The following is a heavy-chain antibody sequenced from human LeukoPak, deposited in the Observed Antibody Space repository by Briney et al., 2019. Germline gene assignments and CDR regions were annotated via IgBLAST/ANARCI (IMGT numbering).Heavy chain of an antibody. Sequence: GGSLRLSCAASGFTFNSYAMSWVRQAPGKGLEWVSGISGSGGTTYYAASVKGRFTISRDNSRNTLDLQINSLRAEDTAVYYCAKGGIAAAGRRYFDYWGQGTLVTVSS. CDR3: AKGGIAAAGRRYFDY. D-gene: IGHD6-13*01. CDR2: ISGSGGTT. CDR1: GFTFNSYA. J-gene: IGHJ4*02. V-gene: IGHV3-23*01.